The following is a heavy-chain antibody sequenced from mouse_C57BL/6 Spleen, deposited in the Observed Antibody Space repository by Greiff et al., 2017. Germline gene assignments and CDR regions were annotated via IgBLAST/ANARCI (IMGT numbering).Heavy chain of an antibody. D-gene: IGHD1-1*01. J-gene: IGHJ3*01. Sequence: QVQLKQPGAELVRPGSSVKLSCKASGYTFTSYWMAWVKQRPGQGLEWIGNIYPSDSETHYNQKFKDKATLTVDKSSSTAYMQLSSLTSEDSAVYYCARGNYGSSPAWFAYWGQGTLVTVSA. CDR2: IYPSDSET. V-gene: IGHV1-61*01. CDR3: ARGNYGSSPAWFAY. CDR1: GYTFTSYW.